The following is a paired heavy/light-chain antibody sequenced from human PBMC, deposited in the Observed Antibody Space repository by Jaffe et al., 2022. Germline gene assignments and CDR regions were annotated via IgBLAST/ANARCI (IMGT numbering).Heavy chain of an antibody. CDR1: GFTFSSYA. J-gene: IGHJ4*02. V-gene: IGHV3-23*01. CDR2: ISDSGGST. Sequence: EVQLLESGGDLVQPGGSLRLSCAASGFTFSSYAMGWVRQAPGQGLEWVSAISDSGGSTYYADSVKGRFTISRDNSKNTLYLQMNSLRAEDTAVYYCAKDNLIHTTTWYYFDYWGQGTLVTVSS. D-gene: IGHD6-13*01. CDR3: AKDNLIHTTTWYYFDY.
Light chain of an antibody. V-gene: IGKV1-9*01. Sequence: DIQLTQSPSFLSASVGDRISITCRASQVINSHLVWYQQKSGKAPEVLIYATSTLQSGVPSRFSGSGSGTEFTLTISSLQPEDFATYYCQQLNYYPITFGQGTRLEIK. CDR2: ATS. CDR3: QQLNYYPIT. CDR1: QVINSH. J-gene: IGKJ5*01.